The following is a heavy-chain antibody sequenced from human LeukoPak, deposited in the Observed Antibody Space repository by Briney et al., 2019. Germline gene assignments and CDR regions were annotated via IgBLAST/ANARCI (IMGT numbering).Heavy chain of an antibody. D-gene: IGHD5-18*01. CDR2: INPKRGGT. Sequence: GASVKVSCKASGYTFNDYYMHWVRQAPGQGLEWMGWINPKRGGTKYAQKFQGRVTMTRDTSISTVYMELSRLRSDDTAMYYCATSWIQLLIFDYWGQGTLVTVSS. CDR1: GYTFNDYY. V-gene: IGHV1-2*02. CDR3: ATSWIQLLIFDY. J-gene: IGHJ4*02.